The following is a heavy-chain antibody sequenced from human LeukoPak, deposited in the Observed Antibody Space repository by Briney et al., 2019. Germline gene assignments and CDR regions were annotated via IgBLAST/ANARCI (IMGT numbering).Heavy chain of an antibody. V-gene: IGHV1-8*03. J-gene: IGHJ5*02. CDR1: GYTFTTYD. D-gene: IGHD2-21*01. CDR2: MNPKSGYT. CDR3: ARGPFGNCGGGPCHFRDIDNWYDP. Sequence: GASVKVSCKASGYTFTTYDINWVRQAAGQGFEWMGWMNPKSGYTGYADKFQGRVAITRDTSINTAYLELSALTSDDTAVYYCARGPFGNCGGGPCHFRDIDNWYDPWGQGTLVTVSS.